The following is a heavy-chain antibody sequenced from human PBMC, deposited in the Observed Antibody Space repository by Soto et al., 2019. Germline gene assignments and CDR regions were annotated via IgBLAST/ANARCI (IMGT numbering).Heavy chain of an antibody. D-gene: IGHD2-15*01. CDR3: AKEVYCSGGSCYSKDYYYYYGMDV. CDR2: ISYDGTNK. Sequence: QVQLVESGGGVVQPGRSLRLSCAASGFTFSSYGMHWVRQAPGKGLEWVAVISYDGTNKYYADSVKGRFTISRDNSKKTXYXRXNXXRAEDTAVYYCAKEVYCSGGSCYSKDYYYYYGMDVWGQGTTVTVSS. J-gene: IGHJ6*02. V-gene: IGHV3-30*18. CDR1: GFTFSSYG.